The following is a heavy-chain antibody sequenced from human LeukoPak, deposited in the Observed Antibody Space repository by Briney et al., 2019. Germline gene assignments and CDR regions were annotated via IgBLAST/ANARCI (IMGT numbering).Heavy chain of an antibody. Sequence: PGGSLRLSCAASGFTFRNYAMSWVRQVPGKGLEWVAVISYDGSNKYYADSVKGRFTISRDNSKNTLYLQMNSLRAEDTAVYYCAKDGGYSYGHYYYCGMDVWGQGTTVTVSS. CDR3: AKDGGYSYGHYYYCGMDV. D-gene: IGHD5-18*01. J-gene: IGHJ6*02. V-gene: IGHV3-30*18. CDR2: ISYDGSNK. CDR1: GFTFRNYA.